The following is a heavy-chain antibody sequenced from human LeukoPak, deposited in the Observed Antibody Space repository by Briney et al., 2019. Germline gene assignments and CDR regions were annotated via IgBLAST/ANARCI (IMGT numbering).Heavy chain of an antibody. J-gene: IGHJ3*01. CDR1: GGSISSGGYY. CDR2: IYYSGST. CDR3: ARHSEYSYSFLSGFDF. D-gene: IGHD5-18*01. V-gene: IGHV4-31*03. Sequence: SETLSLTCTVSGGSISSGGYYWSWIRQHPGKGLEWIGYIYYSGSTYYNPSLKSRVTISVDTSRNQFSLKLSSVTAADTAVYYCARHSEYSYSFLSGFDFWGQGTMVTVFS.